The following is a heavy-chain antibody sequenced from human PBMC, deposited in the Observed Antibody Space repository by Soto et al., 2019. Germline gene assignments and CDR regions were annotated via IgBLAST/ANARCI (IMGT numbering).Heavy chain of an antibody. CDR3: ARRPSKSGPGDWFDP. D-gene: IGHD3-10*01. CDR1: GGSISSGGYY. CDR2: IYYSGST. J-gene: IGHJ5*02. Sequence: QVQLQESGPGLVKPSQTLSLTCTVSGGSISSGGYYWSWIRQHPGKGLEWIGYIYYSGSTYYNPSLKSRVTISVDTSKNQFSLKLSSVTATDTAVYYCARRPSKSGPGDWFDPWGQGTLVTVSS. V-gene: IGHV4-31*03.